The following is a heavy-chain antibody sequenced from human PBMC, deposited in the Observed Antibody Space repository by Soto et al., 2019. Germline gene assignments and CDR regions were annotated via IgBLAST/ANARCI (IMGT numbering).Heavy chain of an antibody. J-gene: IGHJ5*02. CDR3: GKPLFTLIVVYWFDP. V-gene: IGHV3-23*01. CDR2: ISGSGGST. Sequence: GGSQSLSYTASGCTFSSYAMSWVRKAPGKGLEWVSAISGSGGSTYYADSVKGRFTISRDNSKNTLYLQMNSLRAEDTAVYYCGKPLFTLIVVYWFDPGGQGPLVTFPT. D-gene: IGHD3-22*01. CDR1: GCTFSSYA.